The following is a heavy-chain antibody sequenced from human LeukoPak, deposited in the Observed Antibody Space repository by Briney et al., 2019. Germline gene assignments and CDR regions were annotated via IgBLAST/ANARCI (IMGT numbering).Heavy chain of an antibody. Sequence: GWSLRVSCAASGFTFSSYAMHGVRQAPGKGLEGVAVISYDGSNKYYADSVKGRFTISRDNSKNTLYLQMNSLRAEDTAVYYCARDQGYSGSSYFDYWGQGTLVTVSS. J-gene: IGHJ4*02. V-gene: IGHV3-30-3*01. CDR3: ARDQGYSGSSYFDY. CDR2: ISYDGSNK. CDR1: GFTFSSYA. D-gene: IGHD1-26*01.